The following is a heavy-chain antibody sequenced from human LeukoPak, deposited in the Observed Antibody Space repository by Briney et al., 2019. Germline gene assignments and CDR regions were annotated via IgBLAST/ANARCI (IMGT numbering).Heavy chain of an antibody. CDR3: ASASSHRIAAGGDY. CDR2: INSDGSSR. J-gene: IGHJ4*02. Sequence: GGSLRLSCAASGSTLSNYWMHWVRQAPGKGLVWVSRINSDGSSRNYADSVKGRFTISRDNAKNTLYLQMNSLRAEDTAVYYCASASSHRIAAGGDYWGQGTLVTVSS. D-gene: IGHD6-13*01. CDR1: GSTLSNYW. V-gene: IGHV3-74*01.